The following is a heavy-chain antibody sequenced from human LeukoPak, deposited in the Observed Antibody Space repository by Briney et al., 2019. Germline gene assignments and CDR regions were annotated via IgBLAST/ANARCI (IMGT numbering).Heavy chain of an antibody. CDR1: GGTFSSYA. J-gene: IGHJ4*02. CDR2: IIPIFGTA. CDR3: AGTPAADRYYFDY. D-gene: IGHD2-2*01. V-gene: IGHV1-69*05. Sequence: ASVKVSCKASGGTFSSYAISWVRQAPGQGLEWMGGIIPIFGTANYAQKFQGRVTITTDESTSTAYMELSSLRSEDTAVYYCAGTPAADRYYFDYWGQGTLVTVSS.